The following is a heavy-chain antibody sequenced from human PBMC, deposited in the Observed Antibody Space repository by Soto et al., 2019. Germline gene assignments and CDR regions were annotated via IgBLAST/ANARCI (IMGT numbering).Heavy chain of an antibody. V-gene: IGHV4-39*01. Sequence: SETLSLTCTVSGGSISSYYRGWIRQPPGKGLEWIGSIYYSGSTYYNPSLKSRVTISVDTSKNQFSLKLSSVTAADTAVYYCARLSPSITIFGVAKIPSAFDYWGQGTLVTVSS. CDR3: ARLSPSITIFGVAKIPSAFDY. CDR2: IYYSGST. CDR1: GGSISSYY. J-gene: IGHJ4*02. D-gene: IGHD3-3*01.